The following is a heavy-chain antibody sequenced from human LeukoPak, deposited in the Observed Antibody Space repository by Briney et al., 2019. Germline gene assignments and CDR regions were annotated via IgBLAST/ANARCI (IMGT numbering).Heavy chain of an antibody. D-gene: IGHD5-12*01. Sequence: SETLSLTCTVSGGSISNYYWSWIRQPPGKGLEWIGYIDYSGSTDYNPSLKSRVTISVDTSKNQFSLRLTSVTAADTAVYYCARARDWLDPWGQGTLVTVSS. CDR1: GGSISNYY. J-gene: IGHJ5*02. CDR3: ARARDWLDP. CDR2: IDYSGST. V-gene: IGHV4-59*01.